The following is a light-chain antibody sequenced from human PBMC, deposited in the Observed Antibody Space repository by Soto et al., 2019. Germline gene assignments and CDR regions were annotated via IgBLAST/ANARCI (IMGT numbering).Light chain of an antibody. Sequence: QSVLTQPPSVSGAPGQRVTISCTGSSSTIGAGYDVHWYQRLPGTAPKVLIYVNNNRPSGVPDRFSGSKSGTSASLAITGLQAEDEADYYCQSYDSSLSGSYVFGTGTKLTVL. V-gene: IGLV1-40*01. CDR3: QSYDSSLSGSYV. CDR2: VNN. J-gene: IGLJ1*01. CDR1: SSTIGAGYD.